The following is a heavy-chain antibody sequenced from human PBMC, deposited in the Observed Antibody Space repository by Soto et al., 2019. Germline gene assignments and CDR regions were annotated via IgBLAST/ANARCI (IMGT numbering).Heavy chain of an antibody. CDR2: MNPNSGNT. V-gene: IGHV1-8*01. J-gene: IGHJ4*02. Sequence: QVQLVQSGAEVKKPGASVKVSCKASGYTFTSYDINWVRQATGQGLEWMGWMNPNSGNTGYAQKFQGRVTMTRNTSISTTYMELSSLRSEDTAVYYCARSVEWLASFDYWGQGTLVTVSS. CDR1: GYTFTSYD. CDR3: ARSVEWLASFDY. D-gene: IGHD6-19*01.